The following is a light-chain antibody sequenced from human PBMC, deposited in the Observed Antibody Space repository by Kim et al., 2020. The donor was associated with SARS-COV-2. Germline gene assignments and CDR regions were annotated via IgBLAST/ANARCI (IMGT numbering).Light chain of an antibody. V-gene: IGKV3-15*01. CDR3: QQYNNWPYT. CDR2: GAS. CDR1: QSVSSN. Sequence: SVSPGERATRSGRASQSVSSNLAWYQQKPGQAPRLLIYGASTRATGISATFSGSGSGTEFTLTISSLQSEDFAVYYCQQYNNWPYTFGQGTKLE. J-gene: IGKJ2*01.